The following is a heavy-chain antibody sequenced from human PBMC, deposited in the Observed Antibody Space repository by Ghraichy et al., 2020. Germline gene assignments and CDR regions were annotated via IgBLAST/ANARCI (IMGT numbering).Heavy chain of an antibody. V-gene: IGHV3-9*01. CDR2: ISWNSGSI. Sequence: SLNISCAASGFTFDDYAMHWVRQAPGKGLEWVSGISWNSGSIGYADSVKGRFTISRDNAKNSLYLQMNSLRAEDTALYYCAKDEGAFDIWGQGTMVTVSS. J-gene: IGHJ3*02. CDR1: GFTFDDYA. CDR3: AKDEGAFDI.